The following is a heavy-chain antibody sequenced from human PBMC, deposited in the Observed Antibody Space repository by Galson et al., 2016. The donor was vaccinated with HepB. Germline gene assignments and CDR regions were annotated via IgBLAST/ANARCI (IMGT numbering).Heavy chain of an antibody. J-gene: IGHJ3*02. CDR2: VDPVDSER. CDR1: GDSFNIYW. CDR3: VSGPRSGKWLQWGDI. D-gene: IGHD5-24*01. Sequence: QSGAEVKKPGDSLKISCQGSGDSFNIYWIGWVRQMSGKGLEWMGMVDPVDSERRYSPSFQGKVIMSVDKSISTAYLQWSSLEVSDTAMYYCVSGPRSGKWLQWGDIWGQGTMVTVSS. V-gene: IGHV5-51*01.